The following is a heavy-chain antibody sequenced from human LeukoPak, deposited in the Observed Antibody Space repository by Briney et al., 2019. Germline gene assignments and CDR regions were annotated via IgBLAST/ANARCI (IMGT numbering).Heavy chain of an antibody. CDR1: GGTFSSYA. J-gene: IGHJ4*02. Sequence: SVKVSCKASGGTFSSYAISWVRQAPGQGLEWMGRIIPILGIANYAQKFQGRVTITADKSTSTAYMELSSLRSEDTAVYYCARDLIGYYDSSGHYFDYWGQGTLVTVSS. D-gene: IGHD3-22*01. V-gene: IGHV1-69*04. CDR3: ARDLIGYYDSSGHYFDY. CDR2: IIPILGIA.